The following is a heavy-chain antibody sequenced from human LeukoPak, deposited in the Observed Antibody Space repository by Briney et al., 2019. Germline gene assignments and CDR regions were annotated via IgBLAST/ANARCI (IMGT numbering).Heavy chain of an antibody. CDR2: MNPNSGNK. CDR1: GYTFTSYD. D-gene: IGHD1-26*01. CDR3: ASYSGSYRDFDY. J-gene: IGHJ4*02. V-gene: IGHV1-8*01. Sequence: ASVKVSCKASGYTFTSYDINWVRQATGQGLEWMGWMNPNSGNKGYAQKFQGRVTMTRNTSISTAYMELSSLRSEDTAVYYCASYSGSYRDFDYWGQGTLVTVSS.